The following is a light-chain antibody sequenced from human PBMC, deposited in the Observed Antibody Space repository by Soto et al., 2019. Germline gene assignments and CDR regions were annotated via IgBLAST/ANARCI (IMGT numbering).Light chain of an antibody. Sequence: QSVLTKPASVYGSPVQSITISSTGTSSDVGSYNLVSWYQQHPGKAPKLMIYEGSKRPSGVSNRFSGSKSGNTASLTSSGLQAEDEADYYCCSYAGSSTYVFGTGTKVTVL. CDR3: CSYAGSSTYV. CDR2: EGS. J-gene: IGLJ1*01. CDR1: SSDVGSYNL. V-gene: IGLV2-23*01.